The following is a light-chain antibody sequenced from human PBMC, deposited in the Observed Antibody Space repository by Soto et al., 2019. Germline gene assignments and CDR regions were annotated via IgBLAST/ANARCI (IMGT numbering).Light chain of an antibody. J-gene: IGKJ4*01. CDR1: QNVNTN. V-gene: IGKV3-15*01. Sequence: EKVMTQSPATLSVSPGERATLSCRASQNVNTNLAWYQQKPGQAPRLLISGASTRATGIPARFSGSGSGTEFTLSITSLQSEYFAVYYCQQSNDWPLTFGGGTKVEIK. CDR3: QQSNDWPLT. CDR2: GAS.